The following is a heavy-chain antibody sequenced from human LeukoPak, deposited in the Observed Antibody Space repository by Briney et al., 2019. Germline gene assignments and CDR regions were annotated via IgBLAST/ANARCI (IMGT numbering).Heavy chain of an antibody. V-gene: IGHV3-21*01. CDR2: VSSSSSYI. CDR1: GFTFSSYS. D-gene: IGHD6-6*01. Sequence: GGSLRLSCAASGFTFSSYSMNWVRQAPGKGLEWVSSVSSSSSYIYYADSVKGRFTISRDNAKNSQYLPMNSLRAEDTAVYYCAGGIAARVDYWGQGTLVTVSS. CDR3: AGGIAARVDY. J-gene: IGHJ4*02.